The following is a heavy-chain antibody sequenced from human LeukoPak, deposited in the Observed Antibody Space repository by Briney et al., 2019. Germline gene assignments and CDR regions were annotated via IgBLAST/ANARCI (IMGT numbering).Heavy chain of an antibody. CDR3: ASAVAGFDY. J-gene: IGHJ4*02. CDR1: GGSISSSSYY. CDR2: IYYSGRT. D-gene: IGHD6-19*01. Sequence: SETLSLTCTVSGGSISSSSYYWGWIRQSPGKGLEWIANIYYSGRTYYNPSLKGRVTISVDTSKNQFSLKLSSVTAADTAVYYCASAVAGFDYWGQGTLVTVSS. V-gene: IGHV4-39*07.